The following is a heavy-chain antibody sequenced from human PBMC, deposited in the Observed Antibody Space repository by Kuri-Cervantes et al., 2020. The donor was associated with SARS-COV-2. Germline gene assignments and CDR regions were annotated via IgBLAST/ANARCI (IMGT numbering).Heavy chain of an antibody. V-gene: IGHV3-48*01. Sequence: LTCAASGFTFSSYSMNWVRQAPGKGLEWVSYISSSSSTIYYADSVKGRFTISRDNAKNSLYLQMYSLRAEDTAVYYCARDEWHYYGSGSYGPRYYYYGMDVWGQGTTVTVSS. J-gene: IGHJ6*02. CDR1: GFTFSSYS. CDR2: ISSSSSTI. CDR3: ARDEWHYYGSGSYGPRYYYYGMDV. D-gene: IGHD3-10*01.